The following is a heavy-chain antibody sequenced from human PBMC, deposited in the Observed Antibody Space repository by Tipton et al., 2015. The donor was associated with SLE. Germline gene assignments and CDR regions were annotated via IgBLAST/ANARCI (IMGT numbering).Heavy chain of an antibody. CDR2: IYSGGST. CDR1: GFTVSSNY. V-gene: IGHV3-53*05. J-gene: IGHJ2*01. CDR3: ARVGYCSGGSCLYWYFDL. Sequence: LSLTCAASGFTVSSNYMSWVRQAPGKGLEWVSVIYSGGSTYYADSVKGRFTISRDNSKNTLYLQMNSLRAEDTAVYYCARVGYCSGGSCLYWYFDLWGRGTLATVSS. D-gene: IGHD2-15*01.